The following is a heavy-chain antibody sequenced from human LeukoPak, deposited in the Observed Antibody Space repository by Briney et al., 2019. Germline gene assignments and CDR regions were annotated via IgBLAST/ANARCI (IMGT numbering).Heavy chain of an antibody. CDR1: GGSFSGYY. CDR2: INHSGST. CDR3: ARAYLLGTYYYYGMDV. V-gene: IGHV4-34*01. Sequence: PSETLSLTRAVYGGSFSGYYWSWIRQPPGKGLEWIGEINHSGSTNYNPSLKSRVTISVDTSKNQFSLKLSSVTAADTAVYYCARAYLLGTYYYYGMDVWGQGTTVTVSS. J-gene: IGHJ6*02.